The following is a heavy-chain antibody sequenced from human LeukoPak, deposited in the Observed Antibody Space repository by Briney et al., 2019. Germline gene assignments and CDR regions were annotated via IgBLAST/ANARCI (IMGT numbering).Heavy chain of an antibody. CDR3: ARQGRSGYDFWSGYYLDA. Sequence: SETLSLTCTVSGGSISSYYWSWIRQPPGKGLEWIGYIYYSGSTNYNPSLKSRVTISVDTSKNQFSLKLSSVTAADTAVYYCARQGRSGYDFWSGYYLDAWGQGTTVTVSS. CDR2: IYYSGST. V-gene: IGHV4-59*08. J-gene: IGHJ6*02. D-gene: IGHD3-3*01. CDR1: GGSISSYY.